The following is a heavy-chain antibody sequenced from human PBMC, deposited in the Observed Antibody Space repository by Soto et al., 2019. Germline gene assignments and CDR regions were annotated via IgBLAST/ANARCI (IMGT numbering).Heavy chain of an antibody. CDR3: GRSEMTYNGND. CDR2: ISGSGEMT. D-gene: IGHD1-20*01. Sequence: GGSLRLSCAASGFTFRGDAMSWVRQAPGKGLEWVSSISGSGEMTHYADSVKGRFTISRDNAKNTLYLQMESLRAEDTALYYCGRSEMTYNGNDWGQGALVTVSS. J-gene: IGHJ4*02. CDR1: GFTFRGDA. V-gene: IGHV3-23*01.